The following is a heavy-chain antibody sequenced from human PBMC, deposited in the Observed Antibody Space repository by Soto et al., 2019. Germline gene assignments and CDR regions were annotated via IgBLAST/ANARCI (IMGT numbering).Heavy chain of an antibody. CDR2: ISNDGEYT. CDR1: GFVFTEYG. CDR3: ATGSLSTYFEGSGYAY. V-gene: IGHV3-30*03. J-gene: IGHJ4*02. D-gene: IGHD3-22*01. Sequence: QVQLVESGGGVVQPGRSLRLSCAASGFVFTEYGLHWVRQAPGKGLEWVAAISNDGEYTYYADSVKGRFTISRDTSESTLYLQMNSLRVEDTAVYFCATGSLSTYFEGSGYAYWGQGTLVTVSS.